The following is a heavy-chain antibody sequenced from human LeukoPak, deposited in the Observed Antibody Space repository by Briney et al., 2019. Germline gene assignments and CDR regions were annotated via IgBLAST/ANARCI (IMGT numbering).Heavy chain of an antibody. J-gene: IGHJ5*02. Sequence: PSETLSLTCTVSGGSISSGDYYWSWIRQPPGKGLEWIGYIYYSGSTYYNPSLKSRVTISVDTSKNQFSLKLSSVTAADTAVYYCARVWVLPDYLRSSVVVVPAARNWFDPWGQGTLVTVSS. CDR1: GGSISSGDYY. CDR2: IYYSGST. V-gene: IGHV4-30-4*01. D-gene: IGHD2-2*01. CDR3: ARVWVLPDYLRSSVVVVPAARNWFDP.